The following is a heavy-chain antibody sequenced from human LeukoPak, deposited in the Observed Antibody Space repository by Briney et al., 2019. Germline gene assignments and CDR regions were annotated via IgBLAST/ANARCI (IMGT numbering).Heavy chain of an antibody. J-gene: IGHJ4*02. Sequence: SVKVSCKASGGTFSSYAISCVRQAPGQGLEWMGRIIPILGIANYAQKFQGRVTITADKSTSTAYMELSSLRSEDTAVYYCARDRSGAPLGDYWGQGTLVTVSS. CDR1: GGTFSSYA. CDR2: IIPILGIA. CDR3: ARDRSGAPLGDY. V-gene: IGHV1-69*04. D-gene: IGHD2-15*01.